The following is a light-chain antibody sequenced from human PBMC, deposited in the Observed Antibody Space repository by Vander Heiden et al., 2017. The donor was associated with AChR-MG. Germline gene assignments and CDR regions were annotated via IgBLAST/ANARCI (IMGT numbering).Light chain of an antibody. V-gene: IGLV2-11*01. CDR2: DVI. CDR1: SSDIGVDNF. J-gene: IGLJ3*02. CDR3: SSYTGTYTSVV. Sequence: QSSLTQPRSVSGSPGQFVTISCTGTSSDIGVDNFVSWFQQHPGKAPKLLIYDVIRRPSGVPDRFSGSKSGNTASLTISGLRPEDEADYYCSSYTGTYTSVVFGGGTRLTVL.